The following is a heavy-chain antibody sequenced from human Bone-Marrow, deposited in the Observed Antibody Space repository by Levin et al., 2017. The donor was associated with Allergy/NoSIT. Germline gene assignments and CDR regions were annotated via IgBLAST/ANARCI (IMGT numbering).Heavy chain of an antibody. Sequence: SETLSLTCTVSGGSINSDSSYWTWIRQPAGKRLEWIGRIYVSGNTDYNPSLKSRVTISIDTSKNQFSLRLTSVTAADTAVYFCARDRRDCTRTSCYFGAFDVWGLGTMVTVSS. CDR1: GGSINSDSSY. CDR3: ARDRRDCTRTSCYFGAFDV. CDR2: IYVSGNT. D-gene: IGHD2-2*01. V-gene: IGHV4-61*02. J-gene: IGHJ3*01.